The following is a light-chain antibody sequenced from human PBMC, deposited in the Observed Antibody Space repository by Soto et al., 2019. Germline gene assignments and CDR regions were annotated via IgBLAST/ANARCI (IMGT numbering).Light chain of an antibody. CDR1: SSDIGAYGY. J-gene: IGLJ1*01. V-gene: IGLV2-14*01. Sequence: QPVLTLPASMSGHPGQAITISCNGTSSDIGAYGYVSWFQQHPGNDPKLRISAFNTRPSGVSNRFSGSKSGNTAFLTIAGLQVEDEAEYFCFSFTTTSTHVFGTGTKVTVL. CDR3: FSFTTTSTHV. CDR2: AFN.